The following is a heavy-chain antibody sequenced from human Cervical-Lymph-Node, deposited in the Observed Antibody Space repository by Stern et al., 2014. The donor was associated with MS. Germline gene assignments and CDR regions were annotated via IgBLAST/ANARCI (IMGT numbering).Heavy chain of an antibody. CDR1: GYTFTTYW. CDR2: IFPGDSDT. V-gene: IGHV5-51*01. J-gene: IGHJ5*02. D-gene: IGHD2-15*01. CDR3: ARGIWSFDL. Sequence: EVQLVESGAEVKKPGESLAISCECSGYTFTTYWIGWVRQVPGKGLEWMGRIFPGDSDTTYNPSIKGQVTISADKSSSTASLQWSSLKAWDTAVYYCARGIWSFDLWGQGTLVTVSS.